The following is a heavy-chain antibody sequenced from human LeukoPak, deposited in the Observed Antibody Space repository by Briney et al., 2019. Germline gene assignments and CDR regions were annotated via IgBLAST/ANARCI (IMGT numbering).Heavy chain of an antibody. CDR3: AREMAAAAGFTFDP. CDR1: GGSISSYY. V-gene: IGHV4-59*01. J-gene: IGHJ5*02. D-gene: IGHD6-13*01. CDR2: IYYSGNT. Sequence: SETLSLTCTASGGSISSYYWSWIRQPPGKGLEWIGYIYYSGNTNYNPSLKSRVTISVDTSKNKFSLKLSSVTAEDTAVYYCAREMAAAAGFTFDPWGQGTLVTVSS.